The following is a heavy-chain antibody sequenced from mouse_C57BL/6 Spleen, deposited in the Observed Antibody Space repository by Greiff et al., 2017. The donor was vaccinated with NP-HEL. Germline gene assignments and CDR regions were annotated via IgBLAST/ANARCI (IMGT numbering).Heavy chain of an antibody. D-gene: IGHD1-1*01. V-gene: IGHV1-52*01. Sequence: QVQLQQSGAELVRPGSSVKLSCKASGYTFTSYWMHWVKQRPIQGLEWIGNIDPSDSETHYNQKFKDKATLTVDKSSSTAYMQLSSLTSEDSAVYYFARSGISTTVVGGFDYWGQGTTLTVSS. CDR1: GYTFTSYW. CDR3: ARSGISTTVVGGFDY. CDR2: IDPSDSET. J-gene: IGHJ2*01.